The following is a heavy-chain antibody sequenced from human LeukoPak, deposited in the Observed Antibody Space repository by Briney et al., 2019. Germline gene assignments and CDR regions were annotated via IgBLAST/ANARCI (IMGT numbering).Heavy chain of an antibody. V-gene: IGHV4-39*07. CDR2: ICYSGST. J-gene: IGHJ5*02. CDR1: GGSISSSNYY. D-gene: IGHD2-2*01. CDR3: ARRKFYQLLSYRNWFDP. Sequence: PSETLSLTCTVSGGSISSSNYYWGWIRQPPGKGLEWIGSICYSGSTYYYPSLKSRVTISVDTSKNQFSLKLSSVTAADTAVYYCARRKFYQLLSYRNWFDPWGQGTLVTVSS.